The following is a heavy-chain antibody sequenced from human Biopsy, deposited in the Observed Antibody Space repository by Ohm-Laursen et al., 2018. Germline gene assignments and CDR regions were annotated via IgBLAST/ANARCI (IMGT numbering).Heavy chain of an antibody. J-gene: IGHJ5*02. CDR2: IYTSGST. CDR3: ARGDYFDSNGYFWFDP. D-gene: IGHD3-22*01. V-gene: IGHV4-4*07. Sequence: SETLSLTCTVSGGSISSYYWNWIRQPAGKGLEWIGRIYTSGSTNFNPSLKSRVTMSIDTSKNQFSLRLSSVTAADTAVYCCARGDYFDSNGYFWFDPWGQGTLVTVSS. CDR1: GGSISSYY.